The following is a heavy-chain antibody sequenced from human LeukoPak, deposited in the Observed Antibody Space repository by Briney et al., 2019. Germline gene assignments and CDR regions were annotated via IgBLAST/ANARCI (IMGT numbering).Heavy chain of an antibody. D-gene: IGHD3-3*01. CDR3: ASGPPFLKYFEY. CDR1: GFTFSTYV. J-gene: IGHJ4*02. Sequence: GRSLRLSCAASGFTFSTYVMNWFRQAPGKGLESVSTISVGAEYIFYADSVKGRFTISRDDSNNALYLQMHSLRAEDTALYYCASGPPFLKYFEYWGQGTLVTVSS. CDR2: ISVGAEYI. V-gene: IGHV3-23*01.